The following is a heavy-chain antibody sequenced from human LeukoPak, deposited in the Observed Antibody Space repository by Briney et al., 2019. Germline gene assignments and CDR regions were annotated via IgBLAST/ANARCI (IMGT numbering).Heavy chain of an antibody. Sequence: ASVKVSCKASGGTFSSYAISWVRQAPGQGLEWMGWINTNTGSPTYAQGFTGRFVFSLDTSVSTAYLQISSLRAVDTAVYYCARKGYCSGTGCYNLDYWGQGTLVTVSS. CDR3: ARKGYCSGTGCYNLDY. CDR1: GGTFSSYA. D-gene: IGHD2-2*02. V-gene: IGHV7-4-1*02. J-gene: IGHJ4*02. CDR2: INTNTGSP.